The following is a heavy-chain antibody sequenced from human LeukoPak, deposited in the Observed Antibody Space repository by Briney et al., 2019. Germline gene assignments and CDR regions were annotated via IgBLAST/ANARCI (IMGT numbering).Heavy chain of an antibody. CDR3: ARKGYYSDSSFDY. CDR1: GFTVSSNY. D-gene: IGHD3-22*01. V-gene: IGHV3-53*01. J-gene: IGHJ4*02. CDR2: IYSGGST. Sequence: GGSLILSCAASGFTVSSNYMSWVRQAPGKGLEWVSVIYSGGSTYYADSVKGRFTISRDSSKNTLYLQMNSLRAEDTAVYYCARKGYYSDSSFDYWGQGTLVTVSS.